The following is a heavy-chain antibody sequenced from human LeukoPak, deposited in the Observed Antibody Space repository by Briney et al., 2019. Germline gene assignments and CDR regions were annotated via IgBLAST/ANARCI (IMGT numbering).Heavy chain of an antibody. V-gene: IGHV3-30*04. CDR2: ISYDGSNK. Sequence: PGGSLRLSCAASGFTFSSYAMHWVRQAPGKGLEWVAVISYDGSNKYYADSVKGRFTISRDNAKNSLYLQMNSLRAEDTAVHYCARDRGGSYFSESDYWGQGTLVTVSS. D-gene: IGHD1-26*01. J-gene: IGHJ4*02. CDR1: GFTFSSYA. CDR3: ARDRGGSYFSESDY.